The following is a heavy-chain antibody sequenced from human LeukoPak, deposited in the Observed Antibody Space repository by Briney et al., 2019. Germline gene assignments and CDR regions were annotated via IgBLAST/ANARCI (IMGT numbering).Heavy chain of an antibody. Sequence: ASVKLSFNSSGYTFTNYYLHWVRQAPGQGPELMGWINTNSGGTKYAQKFQGRVTMTRDTSISTAYVELSRLIPDDTAVYYCASGDYYASSAYFFSDYWGQGTLVTVSS. CDR3: ASGDYYASSAYFFSDY. V-gene: IGHV1-2*02. CDR2: INTNSGGT. D-gene: IGHD3-22*01. CDR1: GYTFTNYY. J-gene: IGHJ4*02.